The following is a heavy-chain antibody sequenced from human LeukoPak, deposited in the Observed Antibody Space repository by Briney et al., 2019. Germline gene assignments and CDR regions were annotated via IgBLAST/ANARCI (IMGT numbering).Heavy chain of an antibody. D-gene: IGHD2-21*02. Sequence: SETLSLTCTVSGGSISSGDYYWSWIRQHPGQGLEWIGYIYYSGNTYYNPSLKSRVTISVDTSKNQFSLKLSSVTAADTAVYYCARATAISPFDYWGQGTLVTVSS. CDR1: GGSISSGDYY. CDR3: ARATAISPFDY. V-gene: IGHV4-31*03. CDR2: IYYSGNT. J-gene: IGHJ4*02.